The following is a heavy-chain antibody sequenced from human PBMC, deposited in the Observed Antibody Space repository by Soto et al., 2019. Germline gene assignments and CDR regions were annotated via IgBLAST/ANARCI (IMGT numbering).Heavy chain of an antibody. Sequence: QLQLQESGPGLVKPSETLSLTCTVSGGSISSNNYYWGWIRQPPGKGLEWIGSIYYSGSTYYNPSLKXRXTXSXXTSKTQCSLKLSSVTAADTAVYYCARRGSGSYSDYWGQGTLVTVSS. CDR1: GGSISSNNYY. J-gene: IGHJ4*02. CDR2: IYYSGST. V-gene: IGHV4-39*01. D-gene: IGHD1-26*01. CDR3: ARRGSGSYSDY.